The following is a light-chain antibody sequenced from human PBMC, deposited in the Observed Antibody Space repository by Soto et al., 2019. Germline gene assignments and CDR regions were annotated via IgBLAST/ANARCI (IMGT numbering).Light chain of an antibody. CDR3: QQFSSYPLT. Sequence: IVMTQSPATLSVSPWERATLSCRASQTVRNNYLAWYQQKPSQAPRLLIYDASSRATGIPDRFSGGGSGTDFTLTISRLEPEDFAVYYCQQFSSYPLTFGGGTKVDIK. J-gene: IGKJ4*01. CDR2: DAS. V-gene: IGKV3-20*01. CDR1: QTVRNNY.